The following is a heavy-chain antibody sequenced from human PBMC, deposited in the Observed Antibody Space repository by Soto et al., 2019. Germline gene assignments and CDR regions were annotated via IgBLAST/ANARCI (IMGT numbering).Heavy chain of an antibody. CDR3: ARHGSYGDYVVYYYMDV. CDR1: GGSISSSSYY. Sequence: QLQLQESGPGLVKPSETLSLTCTVSGGSISSSSYYWGWIRQPPGKGLEWIGSIYYSGSTYYNPSLKSRVTISVDTSKNQFSLKLSSVTAADTAVYYCARHGSYGDYVVYYYMDVWGKGTTVTVSS. CDR2: IYYSGST. D-gene: IGHD4-17*01. J-gene: IGHJ6*03. V-gene: IGHV4-39*01.